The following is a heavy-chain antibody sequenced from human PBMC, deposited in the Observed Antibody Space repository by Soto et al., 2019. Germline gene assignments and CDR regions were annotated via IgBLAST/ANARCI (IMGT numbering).Heavy chain of an antibody. Sequence: AQLVQSGGGLVQPGGSMRLSCAASGFIFSDYWMHWVRQPPGKGLVWVSSIKFDGSRTPYADSVKGRFTISRDNAKNTLFLKRTSRSAGHTPGYYVGRNGGNSMIGGYATWGRGTLSPSPQ. V-gene: IGHV3-74*03. J-gene: IGHJ5*02. CDR3: GRNGGNSMIGGYAT. CDR2: IKFDGSRT. D-gene: IGHD3-16*01. CDR1: GFIFSDYW.